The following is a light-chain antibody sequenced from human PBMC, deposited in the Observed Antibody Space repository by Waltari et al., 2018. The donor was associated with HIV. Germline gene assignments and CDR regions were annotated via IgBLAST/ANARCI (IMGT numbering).Light chain of an antibody. CDR2: YDD. V-gene: IGLV1-36*01. CDR1: SSNIGNNA. Sequence: QSVLTQPPSVSEAPRQRVTISCSGSSSNIGNNAVNWYQQLPGKAPKLLVYYDDLVPSVSPDRISGSKSGTSASLAISVLQSEDEADYYCAAWDDSLNGYVFGTGTKVTVL. J-gene: IGLJ1*01. CDR3: AAWDDSLNGYV.